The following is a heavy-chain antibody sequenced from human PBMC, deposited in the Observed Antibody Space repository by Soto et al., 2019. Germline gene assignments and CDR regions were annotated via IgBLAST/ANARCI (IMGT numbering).Heavy chain of an antibody. CDR3: ARDRLTTVTTFFDP. J-gene: IGHJ5*02. CDR1: GFTFSSYS. V-gene: IGHV3-48*02. D-gene: IGHD4-17*01. Sequence: ESGGGLVQPGGSLRLSCAASGFTFSSYSMNWVRQAPGKGLEWVSYISSSSGTIYFADSVKGRFTISRDNAKKSLYLQMNSLRDEDTAVYYCARDRLTTVTTFFDPWGQGTLVTVSS. CDR2: ISSSSGTI.